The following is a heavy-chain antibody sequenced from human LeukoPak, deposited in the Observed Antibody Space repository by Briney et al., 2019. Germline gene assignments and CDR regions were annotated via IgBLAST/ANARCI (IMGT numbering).Heavy chain of an antibody. CDR2: ISSNGDT. CDR1: GFTFSSYP. CDR3: VKLELA. D-gene: IGHD1-26*01. V-gene: IGHV3-64D*09. J-gene: IGHJ4*02. Sequence: GRSLRLSCSASGFTFSSYPMYWVSQAPGKGLEYVSAISSNGDTYYADSVKGRFTISRDNSKNTLYLQMSSLRADDTAIYYCVKLELAWGQGTLVTVSS.